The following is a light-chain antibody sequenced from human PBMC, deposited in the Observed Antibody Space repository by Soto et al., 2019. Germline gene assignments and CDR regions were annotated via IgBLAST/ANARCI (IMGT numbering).Light chain of an antibody. Sequence: QSVLTQPPSVSGAPGQRVTISCTGSSSNIGAGYDVHWCQQLPGTAPKVLIYGNSNRPSGVPDRFSGSKSGTSASLAITGLQAEDEADYYCQSYDSSLSAVVFGGGTKLTVL. CDR2: GNS. CDR3: QSYDSSLSAVV. CDR1: SSNIGAGYD. V-gene: IGLV1-40*01. J-gene: IGLJ2*01.